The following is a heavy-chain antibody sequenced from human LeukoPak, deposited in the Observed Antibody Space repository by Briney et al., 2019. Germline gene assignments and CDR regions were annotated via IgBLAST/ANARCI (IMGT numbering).Heavy chain of an antibody. D-gene: IGHD2-21*01. CDR3: AKGPGYSTIDY. CDR1: GFTFSSYG. CDR2: IWYDGSNK. V-gene: IGHV3-33*06. J-gene: IGHJ4*02. Sequence: PGRSLRLSCAASGFTFSSYGMHWVRQAPGKGLDWVAVIWYDGSNKYYVDSVKGRFTISRDNFKNTLYLQMNSLRAEDTAVYYCAKGPGYSTIDYWGQGTLVTVFS.